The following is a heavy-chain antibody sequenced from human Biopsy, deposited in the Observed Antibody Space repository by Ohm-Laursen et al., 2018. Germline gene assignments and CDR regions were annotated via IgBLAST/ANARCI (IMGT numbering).Heavy chain of an antibody. V-gene: IGHV1-24*01. CDR1: GYTLTELS. CDR2: FAPENGKT. Sequence: SVKVSCRASGYTLTELSMHWVRQAPGKGLEWMGGFAPENGKTVYAQNFQARVSMTEDTSTDTAYMELRSLRSEDTAVYYCAADINVWNVNYWGQGTQVTVSS. D-gene: IGHD1-1*01. CDR3: AADINVWNVNY. J-gene: IGHJ4*02.